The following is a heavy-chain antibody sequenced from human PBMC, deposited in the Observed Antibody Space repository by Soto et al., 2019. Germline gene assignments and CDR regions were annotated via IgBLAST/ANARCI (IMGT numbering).Heavy chain of an antibody. J-gene: IGHJ3*02. V-gene: IGHV3-33*01. CDR3: ARDLGCSGGSCYSDAFDI. D-gene: IGHD2-15*01. Sequence: GGSLRLSCAASGFTFSSYGMHWVRQAPGKGLEWVAVIWYDGSNKYYADSVKGRFTISRDNSKNTLYLQMNSLRAEDTAVYYCARDLGCSGGSCYSDAFDIWGQGTMVTV. CDR1: GFTFSSYG. CDR2: IWYDGSNK.